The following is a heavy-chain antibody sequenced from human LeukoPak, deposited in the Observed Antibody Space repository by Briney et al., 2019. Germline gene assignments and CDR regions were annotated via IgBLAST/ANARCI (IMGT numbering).Heavy chain of an antibody. CDR2: IYPGDSDT. Sequence: GESLKISCKGSGYSFTNYWIGWVRQMPGKGLEWMGIIYPGDSDTRYSPSFQGQVIISADKSINTAYLQWSSLKASDTAMYYCARWIVHSGVYYFDYWGQGTLVTVSS. D-gene: IGHD5-12*01. J-gene: IGHJ4*02. V-gene: IGHV5-51*01. CDR3: ARWIVHSGVYYFDY. CDR1: GYSFTNYW.